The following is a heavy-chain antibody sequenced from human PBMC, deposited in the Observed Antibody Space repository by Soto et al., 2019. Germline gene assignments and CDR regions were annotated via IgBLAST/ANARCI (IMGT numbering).Heavy chain of an antibody. Sequence: SETLSLTCAVSGGSISSGGYSWSWIRQPPGKGLEWIGYIYHSGSTYYNPSLKSRVTISVDRSKNQFSLKLSSVTAADTAVYYCARSRNGGTVPDFDYWGQGTLVTVSS. CDR2: IYHSGST. CDR3: ARSRNGGTVPDFDY. J-gene: IGHJ4*02. D-gene: IGHD1-1*01. V-gene: IGHV4-30-2*01. CDR1: GGSISSGGYS.